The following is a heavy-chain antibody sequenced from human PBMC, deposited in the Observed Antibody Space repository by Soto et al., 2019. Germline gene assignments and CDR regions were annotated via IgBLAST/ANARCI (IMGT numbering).Heavy chain of an antibody. D-gene: IGHD6-6*01. CDR1: GFTFSTYE. CDR3: ARQVSSVRGANSFDL. J-gene: IGHJ5*01. V-gene: IGHV3-48*03. CDR2: ISRGGSTI. Sequence: PGGSLRPSCAASGFTFSTYEMTWVRQAPGKGLGWVSQISRGGSTIYYAGSVKGRFTISRDNAKNSVFLQVTTLSVEDTAVYYCARQVSSVRGANSFDLWGQGTLVTVSS.